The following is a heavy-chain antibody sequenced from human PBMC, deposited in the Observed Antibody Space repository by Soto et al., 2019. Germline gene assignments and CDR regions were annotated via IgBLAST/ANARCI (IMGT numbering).Heavy chain of an antibody. CDR2: ISYDGSNK. V-gene: IGHV3-30-3*01. J-gene: IGHJ6*02. CDR3: ARATGVAVAGPPIAGLYYYYYYYGMDV. CDR1: GFTFSSYA. Sequence: PGGSLRLSCAASGFTFSSYAMHWVRQAPGKGLEWVAVISYDGSNKYYADSVKGRFTISRDNSKNTLYLQMNSLRAEDTAVYYCARATGVAVAGPPIAGLYYYYYYYGMDVWGQGTTVTVSS. D-gene: IGHD6-19*01.